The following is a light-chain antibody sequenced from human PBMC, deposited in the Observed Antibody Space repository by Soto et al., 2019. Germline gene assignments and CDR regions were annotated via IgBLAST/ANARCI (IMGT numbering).Light chain of an antibody. CDR2: DNN. V-gene: IGLV1-51*01. CDR3: GTWDSSLSAFV. CDR1: SSNIGNNF. J-gene: IGLJ1*01. Sequence: QSVLTQPPSVSAAPGQKATISCSGSSSNIGNNFVSWYQQLPGTAPKLLIYDNNKRPSGIPDRLSGSKSGTSATLGITGLQTGDEADYYCGTWDSSLSAFVFGTGTKVTVL.